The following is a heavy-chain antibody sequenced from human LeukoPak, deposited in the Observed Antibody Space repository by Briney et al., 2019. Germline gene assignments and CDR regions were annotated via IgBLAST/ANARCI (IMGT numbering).Heavy chain of an antibody. J-gene: IGHJ4*02. CDR2: IKQDGSQK. D-gene: IGHD6-19*01. Sequence: PGGSLRLSCAASGFTFSDYYMSWIRQAPGKGLEWVANIKQDGSQKYYLDSVKGRFTISRDNAKNSLYLQMNSLRAEDTAVYYCARDYSSGWPGYWGQGTLVTVSS. CDR1: GFTFSDYY. CDR3: ARDYSSGWPGY. V-gene: IGHV3-7*01.